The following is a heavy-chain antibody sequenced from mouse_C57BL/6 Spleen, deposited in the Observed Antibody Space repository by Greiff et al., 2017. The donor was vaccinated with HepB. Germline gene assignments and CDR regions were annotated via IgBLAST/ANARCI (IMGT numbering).Heavy chain of an antibody. V-gene: IGHV14-4*01. CDR1: GFNIKDDY. Sequence: VQLKQSGAELVRPGASVKLSCTASGFNIKDDYMHWVKQRPEQGLEWIGWIDPENGDTEYASKFQGKATITADTSSNTAYLQLSSLTSEDTAVYYYTIEKRFYDYFYAMDYWGQGTSVTVSS. J-gene: IGHJ4*01. D-gene: IGHD2-4*01. CDR3: TIEKRFYDYFYAMDY. CDR2: IDPENGDT.